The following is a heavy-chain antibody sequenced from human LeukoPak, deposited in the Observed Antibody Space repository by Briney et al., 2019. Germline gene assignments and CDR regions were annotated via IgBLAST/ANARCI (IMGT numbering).Heavy chain of an antibody. CDR1: GYTFTSYA. Sequence: GASVKVSCKASGYTFTSYAMHWVRQAPGQRPEWMGWINAGNGNTKYSQKFQGRVTITRDTSASTAYMELSGLRSEDTAVYYCASEGYCSGGSCYYPHFDYWGQGTLVTVSS. D-gene: IGHD2-15*01. V-gene: IGHV1-3*01. CDR2: INAGNGNT. J-gene: IGHJ4*02. CDR3: ASEGYCSGGSCYYPHFDY.